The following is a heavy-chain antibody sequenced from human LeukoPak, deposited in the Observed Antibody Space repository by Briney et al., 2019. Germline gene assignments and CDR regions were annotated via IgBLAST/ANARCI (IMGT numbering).Heavy chain of an antibody. D-gene: IGHD2-2*01. J-gene: IGHJ6*02. Sequence: GGSLRLSCEGSAFIFSGHWMNWVRQTPGKGLEWVASIKEDGSERQYVDSVKGRFTISRDNAKNSLYLQMNSLRAEDTAVYYCARDCSSTSWPDGMDVWGQGTTVTVSS. CDR2: IKEDGSER. CDR3: ARDCSSTSWPDGMDV. CDR1: AFIFSGHW. V-gene: IGHV3-7*03.